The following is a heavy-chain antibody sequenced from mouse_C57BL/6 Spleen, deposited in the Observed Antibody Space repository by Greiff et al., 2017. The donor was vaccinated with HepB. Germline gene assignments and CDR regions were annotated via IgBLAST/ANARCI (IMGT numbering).Heavy chain of an antibody. Sequence: EVQGVESGGDLVKPGGSLKLSCAASGFTFSSYGMSWVRQTPDKRLEWVATISSGGSYTYYPDSVKGRFTLSRDNAKNTLYLQMSSLKSEDTAMYYCARHAVYYDYGGYAMDYWGQGTSVTVSS. CDR2: ISSGGSYT. J-gene: IGHJ4*01. V-gene: IGHV5-6*01. CDR3: ARHAVYYDYGGYAMDY. CDR1: GFTFSSYG. D-gene: IGHD2-4*01.